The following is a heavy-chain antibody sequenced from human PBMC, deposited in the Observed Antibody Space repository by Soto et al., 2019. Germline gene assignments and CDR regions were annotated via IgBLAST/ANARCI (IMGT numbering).Heavy chain of an antibody. CDR2: ISAYNGNT. CDR1: GYPFTSYG. D-gene: IGHD3-10*01. Sequence: SVKVSCKAPGYPFTSYGISWVRQAPGQGLEWMGWISAYNGNTNYAQKLQGRVTMTTDTSTSTAYMELRSLRSDDTAVYYCARSPTYYYGSGSYSWFDPWGQGTLVTVSS. J-gene: IGHJ5*02. V-gene: IGHV1-18*01. CDR3: ARSPTYYYGSGSYSWFDP.